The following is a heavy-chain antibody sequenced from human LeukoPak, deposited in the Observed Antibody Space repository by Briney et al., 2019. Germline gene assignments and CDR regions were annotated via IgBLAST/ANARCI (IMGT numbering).Heavy chain of an antibody. V-gene: IGHV4-59*08. Sequence: SETLSLTCTVSGGSISGYYWSWIRQPPGKGLEWIGYIYYSGSTNYNPSLKSRVTISVDTSKNQFSLKLSSVTAADTAAYYCARLIRDVKYCSSTSCPYDAFDIWGQGTMVTVSS. D-gene: IGHD2-2*01. CDR3: ARLIRDVKYCSSTSCPYDAFDI. CDR1: GGSISGYY. J-gene: IGHJ3*02. CDR2: IYYSGST.